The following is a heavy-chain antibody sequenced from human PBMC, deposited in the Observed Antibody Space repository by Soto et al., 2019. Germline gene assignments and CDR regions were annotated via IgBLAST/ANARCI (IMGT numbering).Heavy chain of an antibody. CDR1: GDSISSGNKY. Sequence: SETLSLTCTVSGDSISSGNKYWSWIRQAPGKGLEWIGYIFSSGTTYYNPSLRSRVTISLDTSRNHFSLKLSSVTAADAAVYYCARHQSSGWYAIDYWAQGTLVTVSS. V-gene: IGHV4-39*01. J-gene: IGHJ4*02. CDR2: IFSSGTT. D-gene: IGHD6-19*01. CDR3: ARHQSSGWYAIDY.